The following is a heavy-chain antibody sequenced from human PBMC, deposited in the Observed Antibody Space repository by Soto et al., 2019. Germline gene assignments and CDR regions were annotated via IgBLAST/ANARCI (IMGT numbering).Heavy chain of an antibody. J-gene: IGHJ6*02. V-gene: IGHV3-74*01. Sequence: GGSLRLSCAASGFIFSNAWINWVRQVPGKGLEWVGRINSDGSSTSYADSVKGRFTISRDNAKNTLYLQMNSLRAEDTAVYYCGRELVDTAMVQYYYCYGIDVWGRRTT. CDR1: GFIFSNAW. CDR3: GRELVDTAMVQYYYCYGIDV. D-gene: IGHD5-18*01. CDR2: INSDGSST.